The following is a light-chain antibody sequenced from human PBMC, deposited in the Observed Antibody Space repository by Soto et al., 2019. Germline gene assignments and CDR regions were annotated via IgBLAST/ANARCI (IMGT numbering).Light chain of an antibody. J-gene: IGLJ1*01. CDR3: GTWDNSLSAYV. CDR2: DIN. CDR1: SSNIGNNY. V-gene: IGLV1-51*01. Sequence: VLTQPPSVSAAPGQKVTISCSGSSSNIGNNYVSWYQQLPGTAPKLLIYDINKRPSGIPDRFSGSKSGTSATLGITGLQTGDEADYYCGTWDNSLSAYVFGTGTKVT.